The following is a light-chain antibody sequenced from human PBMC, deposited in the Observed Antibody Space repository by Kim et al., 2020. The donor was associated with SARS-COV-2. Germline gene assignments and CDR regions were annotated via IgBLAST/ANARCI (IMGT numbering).Light chain of an antibody. CDR1: SLRSYY. CDR3: NSRDSSGNHVV. Sequence: ALGQTVRITCQGDSLRSYYASWYQQKPGQAPVPVIYGKNNRPSGISDRFSGSSSGNTASLTITGAQAEDEADYYCNSRDSSGNHVVFGGGTQLTVL. J-gene: IGLJ2*01. CDR2: GKN. V-gene: IGLV3-19*01.